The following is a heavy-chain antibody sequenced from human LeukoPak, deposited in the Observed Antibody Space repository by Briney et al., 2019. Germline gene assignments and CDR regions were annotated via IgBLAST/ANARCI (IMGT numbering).Heavy chain of an antibody. V-gene: IGHV3-21*01. CDR3: ARDAAPRYSGSPSNFDY. CDR2: ISSSSSYI. Sequence: GGSLRLSCAASGFTFSSYSMNWVRQAPGKGLEWVSSISSSSSYIYYADSVKGRFTISRDNAKNSLYLQMNSLRAEDTAVYYCARDAAPRYSGSPSNFDYWGQGTLVTVSS. D-gene: IGHD6-6*01. CDR1: GFTFSSYS. J-gene: IGHJ4*02.